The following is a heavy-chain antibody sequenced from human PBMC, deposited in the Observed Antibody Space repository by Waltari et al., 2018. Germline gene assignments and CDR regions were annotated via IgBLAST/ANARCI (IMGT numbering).Heavy chain of an antibody. CDR2: IYSGGST. CDR3: ARESQMATIRYYGMDV. D-gene: IGHD5-12*01. J-gene: IGHJ6*02. Sequence: EVQLVESGGGLIQPGGSLRLSCAASGFTVSSTYMSWVRQAPGKGLEWVSVIYSGGSTYYADSVKGRFTISRDNSKNTLYLQMNSLRAEDTAVYYCARESQMATIRYYGMDVWGQGTTVTVSS. V-gene: IGHV3-53*01. CDR1: GFTVSSTY.